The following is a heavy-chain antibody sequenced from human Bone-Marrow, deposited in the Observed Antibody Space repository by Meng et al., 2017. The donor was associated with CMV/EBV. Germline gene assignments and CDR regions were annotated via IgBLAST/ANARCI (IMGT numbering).Heavy chain of an antibody. D-gene: IGHD6-13*01. CDR3: ARDRYSSSWYQNWFDP. V-gene: IGHV1-8*03. CDR1: GYTFTSYD. J-gene: IGHJ5*02. Sequence: ASVKVSCKASGYTFTSYDINWVRQATGQGLEWMGWMNPNSGNTGYAQKFQGRVTITRNTSISTAYMELSSLRSEDTAVYYCARDRYSSSWYQNWFDPWGQGNLVNVAS. CDR2: MNPNSGNT.